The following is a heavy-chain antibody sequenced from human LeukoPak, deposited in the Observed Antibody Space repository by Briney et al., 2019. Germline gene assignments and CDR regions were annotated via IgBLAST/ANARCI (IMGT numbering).Heavy chain of an antibody. CDR2: IYSGGST. D-gene: IGHD3-16*01. CDR3: ARFRMGVSYFDY. J-gene: IGHJ4*02. V-gene: IGHV3-66*01. Sequence: GGSLRLSCAASGFTVSSNYMSWVRQAPGKGLEWVSVIYSGGSTYYADSVKGRFTISRDNSKNTLYLQMNSLRAEDTAVYYCARFRMGVSYFDYWGQGTLVTVSS. CDR1: GFTVSSNY.